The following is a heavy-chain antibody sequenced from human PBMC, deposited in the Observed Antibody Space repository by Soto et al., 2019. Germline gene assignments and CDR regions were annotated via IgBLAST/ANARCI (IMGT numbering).Heavy chain of an antibody. CDR1: GFTFSSYE. CDR2: ISSSGSTI. CDR3: ARLGIAARLYYFDY. Sequence: GGSLRLSCAASGFTFSSYEMNWVRQAPGKGLEWVSYISSSGSTIYYADSVKGRFTISRDNAKNSLYLQMNSLRAEDTAVYYCARLGIAARLYYFDYWGQGTLVTVSS. D-gene: IGHD6-6*01. J-gene: IGHJ4*02. V-gene: IGHV3-48*03.